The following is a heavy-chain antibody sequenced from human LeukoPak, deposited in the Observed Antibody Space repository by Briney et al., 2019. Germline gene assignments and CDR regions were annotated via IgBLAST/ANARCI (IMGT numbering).Heavy chain of an antibody. CDR2: IKEDGSEK. J-gene: IGHJ3*02. CDR3: ARDWVAGVPFDAFDI. D-gene: IGHD3-10*01. V-gene: IGHV3-7*03. Sequence: GGSLRLSCAASGFTLSSYWMSWVRQAPGKGLEWVANIKEDGSEKYYVDSVKGRFTISRDNAQNSVYLHMNSLTAEDTALYYCARDWVAGVPFDAFDIWGQGTMASVSS. CDR1: GFTLSSYW.